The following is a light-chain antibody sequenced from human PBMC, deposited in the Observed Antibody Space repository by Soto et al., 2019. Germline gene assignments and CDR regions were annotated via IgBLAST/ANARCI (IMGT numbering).Light chain of an antibody. V-gene: IGKV3D-20*02. CDR3: QQRSDWPWT. Sequence: EVGVTLSADTLSVSPGERVTLSCRASQRVSSSYLAWYQQKPGQAPRLLMYEASNRATGIPARFSGGGSGTDFTLTISSLEPEDFAVYYCQQRSDWPWTFGQGTKVDIK. CDR1: QRVSSSY. J-gene: IGKJ1*01. CDR2: EAS.